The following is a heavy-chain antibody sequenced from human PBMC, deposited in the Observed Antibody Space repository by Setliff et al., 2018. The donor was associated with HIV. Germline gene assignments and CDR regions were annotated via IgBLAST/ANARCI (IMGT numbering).Heavy chain of an antibody. D-gene: IGHD3-22*01. V-gene: IGHV4-59*01. Sequence: PSETLSLTCTVSGGSISRYYWSWIRQPPGKGLEWIGYIYYSGSTNYNPSLKSRVTISVDTSKNQFSLKLSSVTAADTAVYYCARGVKPSYYYDSSGYPPFDYWGQGTLVTVSS. J-gene: IGHJ4*02. CDR2: IYYSGST. CDR1: GGSISRYY. CDR3: ARGVKPSYYYDSSGYPPFDY.